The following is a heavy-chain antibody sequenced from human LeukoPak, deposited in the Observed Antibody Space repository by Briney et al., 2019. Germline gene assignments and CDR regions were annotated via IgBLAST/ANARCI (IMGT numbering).Heavy chain of an antibody. Sequence: GGSLRLSCAASGFTFSSYAMSWVRQAPGKGLEWVSAISGSGGSTYYADSVKGRFTISRDNSKNTLYLQMNSLRVEDTAVYYCATRREYSSSRGYWGQGTLVTVSS. CDR3: ATRREYSSSRGY. CDR2: ISGSGGST. D-gene: IGHD6-6*01. J-gene: IGHJ4*02. V-gene: IGHV3-23*01. CDR1: GFTFSSYA.